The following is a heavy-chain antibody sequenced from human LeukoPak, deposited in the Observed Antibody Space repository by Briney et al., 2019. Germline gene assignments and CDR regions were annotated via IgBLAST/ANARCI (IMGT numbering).Heavy chain of an antibody. CDR1: GFTFSSYG. Sequence: GGSLRLSCAASGFTFSSYGMHWVRQAPGKGLEWVAVISYDGSNKYYADSVKGRFTISRDNSKNTLYLQMNSLRAEDKAVYYCAKDLGYCRSTSCSARANWGQGTLVTVSS. CDR2: ISYDGSNK. V-gene: IGHV3-30*18. CDR3: AKDLGYCRSTSCSARAN. D-gene: IGHD2-2*01. J-gene: IGHJ4*02.